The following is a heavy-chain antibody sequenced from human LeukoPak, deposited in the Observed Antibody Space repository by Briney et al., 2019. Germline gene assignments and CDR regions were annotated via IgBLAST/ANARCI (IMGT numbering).Heavy chain of an antibody. CDR1: GFTFISYE. CDR2: ISSSGSTI. Sequence: PGGSLRLSCAPSGFTFISYEMNWVRQAPGRGLEWVSYISSSGSTIYYADSVKGRFTISRDNAKNSLYLQMNSLRAEDTAVYYCARGMTDYYYYMDVWGKGTTVTVSS. V-gene: IGHV3-48*03. CDR3: ARGMTDYYYYMDV. J-gene: IGHJ6*03.